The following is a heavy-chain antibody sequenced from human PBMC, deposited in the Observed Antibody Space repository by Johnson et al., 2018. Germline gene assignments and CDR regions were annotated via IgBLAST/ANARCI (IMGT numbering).Heavy chain of an antibody. CDR1: GFTFSSYA. Sequence: QVQLVQSGGGVVQPGRSLRLSCAASGFTFSSYAMHWVRQAPGTGLEWVAVISYDGSNKYYADSVKGRFTISRDNAKNTLYLQMNRLRAEDTAVYYCARKTTVVTPDAFDILGQGTMVTVSS. CDR3: ARKTTVVTPDAFDI. V-gene: IGHV3-30*04. CDR2: ISYDGSNK. D-gene: IGHD4-23*01. J-gene: IGHJ3*02.